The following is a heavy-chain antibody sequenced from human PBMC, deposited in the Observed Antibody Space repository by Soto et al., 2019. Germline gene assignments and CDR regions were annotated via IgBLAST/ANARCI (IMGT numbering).Heavy chain of an antibody. D-gene: IGHD2-15*01. CDR2: IWYDGSNR. J-gene: IGHJ4*02. CDR1: GFTFSSFG. V-gene: IGHV3-33*01. Sequence: QVQLVESGGGVVQPGRSLRLSCAASGFTFSSFGMHWVRQAPGKGLEWVAVIWYDGSNRYYADSVKGRFTISRDDSKNTLYLPMNSLIAEDTAVYFCARDSEDIVVVSGTSIRDYYFDFWGQGALVTVSS. CDR3: ARDSEDIVVVSGTSIRDYYFDF.